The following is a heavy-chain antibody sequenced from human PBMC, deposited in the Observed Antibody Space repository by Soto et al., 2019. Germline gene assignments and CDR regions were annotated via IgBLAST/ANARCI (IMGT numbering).Heavy chain of an antibody. CDR2: IYYSGST. V-gene: IGHV4-31*03. CDR3: ARPRSAKYYYDSSGYMGDAFDI. J-gene: IGHJ3*02. D-gene: IGHD3-22*01. CDR1: GGSISSGGYY. Sequence: SETLSLTCTVSGGSISSGGYYWSWIRQHPGKGLEWIGYIYYSGSTYYNPSLKSRVTISVDTSKNQFSLKLSSVTAADTAVYYCARPRSAKYYYDSSGYMGDAFDIWGQGTMVTVSS.